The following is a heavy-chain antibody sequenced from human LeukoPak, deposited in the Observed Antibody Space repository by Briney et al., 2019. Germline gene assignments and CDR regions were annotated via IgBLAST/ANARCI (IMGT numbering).Heavy chain of an antibody. D-gene: IGHD3-3*01. CDR2: IRNEAYGGTT. J-gene: IGHJ6*03. Sequence: PGRSLRLSCTASGFTFGDYAMIWVRQAPGKGLEWVGSIRNEAYGGTTEYAASVEGRFTVSRDDSKSIAYLQMNSLKTEDTAVYFCTRLQFFEYLSWGHTYYTYMDAWGKGTTVTVSS. CDR3: TRLQFFEYLSWGHTYYTYMDA. CDR1: GFTFGDYA. V-gene: IGHV3-49*04.